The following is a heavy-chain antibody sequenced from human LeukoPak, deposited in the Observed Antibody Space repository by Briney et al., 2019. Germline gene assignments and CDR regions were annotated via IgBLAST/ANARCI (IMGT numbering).Heavy chain of an antibody. Sequence: GESLQISCKGSGYSFTSYWIGWVRQMPGKGLEWMGIIYPGDSDTRYSPSFQGQVTISADKSISTAYLQWSSLKASDTAMYYCARLGRDYYGSGARGYWGQGTLVTVSS. CDR2: IYPGDSDT. J-gene: IGHJ4*02. CDR3: ARLGRDYYGSGARGY. CDR1: GYSFTSYW. D-gene: IGHD3-10*01. V-gene: IGHV5-51*01.